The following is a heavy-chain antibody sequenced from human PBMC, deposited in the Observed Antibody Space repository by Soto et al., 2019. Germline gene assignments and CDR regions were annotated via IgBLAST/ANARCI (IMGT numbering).Heavy chain of an antibody. V-gene: IGHV4-30-2*01. CDR1: GGSISSGGYS. CDR2: IYHSGST. J-gene: IGHJ4*02. CDR3: SRGDDPYKMGNS. Sequence: SSETLSLTCAVSGGSISSGGYSWSWIRQPPGKGLEWIGYIYHSGSTYYNPSLKSRVTISVDRSKNQFSLKLNSVTAADTAVYFCSRGDDPYKMGNSWGQGTLVTVSS. D-gene: IGHD1-1*01.